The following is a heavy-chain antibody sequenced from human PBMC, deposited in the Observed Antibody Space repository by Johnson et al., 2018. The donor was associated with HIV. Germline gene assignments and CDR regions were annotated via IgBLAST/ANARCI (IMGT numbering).Heavy chain of an antibody. CDR3: ARDRVWGGEWDNAFDI. D-gene: IGHD1-26*01. V-gene: IGHV3-9*01. CDR1: GFTFSSNA. CDR2: ISWNGGSI. Sequence: VQLVESGGGVVQPGRSLRLSCAASGFTFSSNAMHWVRQAPGKGLEWVSGISWNGGSIDFADSVKGRFTISRDNAKNSLYLQMNSLRAEDTAVYYCARDRVWGGEWDNAFDIWGQGTMVTVSS. J-gene: IGHJ3*02.